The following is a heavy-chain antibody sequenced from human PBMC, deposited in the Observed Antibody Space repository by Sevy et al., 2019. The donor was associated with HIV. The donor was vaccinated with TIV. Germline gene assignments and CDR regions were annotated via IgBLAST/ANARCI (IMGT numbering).Heavy chain of an antibody. CDR3: ARESGDCSSTSCYEGVFDY. CDR2: IYTSGST. V-gene: IGHV4-61*02. CDR1: GGSISSGSYY. J-gene: IGHJ4*02. D-gene: IGHD2-2*01. Sequence: SETLSLTCTVSGGSISSGSYYWSWIRQPAGKGLEWIGRIYTSGSTNYNPSLKSRVTISVDTSKNQFSLKLSSVTAADTAVYYCARESGDCSSTSCYEGVFDYWGQGTLDTVSS.